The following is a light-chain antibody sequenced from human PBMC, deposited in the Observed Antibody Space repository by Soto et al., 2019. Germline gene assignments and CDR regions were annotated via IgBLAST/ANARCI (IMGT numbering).Light chain of an antibody. CDR3: MQRIEFPWT. CDR1: QSLLDSDDGNTY. J-gene: IGKJ1*01. CDR2: TLS. V-gene: IGKV2-40*01. Sequence: DIVMTQTPLSLPVTPGEPASISCRSSQSLLDSDDGNTYLDWYLQKPGQSPQLLIYTLSYRASXVXDXXSGSGSGTDFRLKISRVEAEDVGVYYCMQRIEFPWTFGQGTKVEIK.